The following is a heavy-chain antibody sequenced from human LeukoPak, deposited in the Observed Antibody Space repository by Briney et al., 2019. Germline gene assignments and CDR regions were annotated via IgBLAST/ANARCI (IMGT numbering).Heavy chain of an antibody. CDR2: MNPNSGNT. CDR1: GYTFTSYD. V-gene: IGHV1-8*01. Sequence: ASVKVSCKASGYTFTSYDINWVRQATGQGLEWMGWMNPNSGNTGYAQKFQGRVTMTRNTSVSTAYMELSSLGSEDTAVYYCARMAGGSSGWSNWGQGTLVTVSS. CDR3: ARMAGGSSGWSN. D-gene: IGHD6-19*01. J-gene: IGHJ4*02.